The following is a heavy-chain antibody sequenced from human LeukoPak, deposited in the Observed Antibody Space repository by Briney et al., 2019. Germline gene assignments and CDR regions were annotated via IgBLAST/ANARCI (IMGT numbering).Heavy chain of an antibody. Sequence: PGGSLRLSCAASGFTFSSYARRWVRQVPGKGLEWVSINSEGAIRIYTADSVKGRFTISRDNSKNTLFPQVNSLSAEDTAVYYCAKVTSDYWGQGTLVTVSS. CDR3: AKVTSDY. V-gene: IGHV3-23*01. CDR1: GFTFSSYA. CDR2: NSEGAIRI. J-gene: IGHJ4*02.